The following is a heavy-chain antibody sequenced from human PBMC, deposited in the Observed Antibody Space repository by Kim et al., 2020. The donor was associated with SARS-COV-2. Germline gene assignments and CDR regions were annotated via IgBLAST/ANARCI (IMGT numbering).Heavy chain of an antibody. CDR3: AGVGPYGPQNYFDY. Sequence: NPSLKSRVTISVDTSKNQFSRKLRSVTAADTAVYYCAGVGPYGPQNYFDYWGQGTLVTVSS. V-gene: IGHV4-39*07. J-gene: IGHJ4*02. D-gene: IGHD3-10*01.